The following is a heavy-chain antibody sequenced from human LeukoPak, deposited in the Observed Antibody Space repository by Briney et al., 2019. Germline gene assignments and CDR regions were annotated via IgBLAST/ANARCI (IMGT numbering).Heavy chain of an antibody. D-gene: IGHD3-16*02. V-gene: IGHV1-24*01. CDR1: GFSFSSYA. CDR3: ATEVITFGGVIVSGAFDI. Sequence: GGSLRLSCAASGFSFSSYAMSWVRQAPGKGLEWMGGFDPEDGETIYAQKFQGRVTMTEDTSTDTAYMELSSLRSEDTAVYYCATEVITFGGVIVSGAFDIWGQGTMVTVSS. J-gene: IGHJ3*02. CDR2: FDPEDGET.